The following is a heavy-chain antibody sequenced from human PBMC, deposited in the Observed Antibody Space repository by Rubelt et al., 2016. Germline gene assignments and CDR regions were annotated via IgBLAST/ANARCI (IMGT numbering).Heavy chain of an antibody. J-gene: IGHJ4*02. CDR3: AKGGSAVAGIFFDY. V-gene: IGHV3-23*01. Sequence: ADSVKGRFTISRDNSKNTLYLQMNSLRAEDTAVYYCAKGGSAVAGIFFDYWGQGTLVTVSS. D-gene: IGHD6-19*01.